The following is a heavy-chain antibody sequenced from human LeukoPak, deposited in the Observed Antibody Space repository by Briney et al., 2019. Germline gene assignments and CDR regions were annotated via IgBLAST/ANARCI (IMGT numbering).Heavy chain of an antibody. J-gene: IGHJ4*02. D-gene: IGHD1-26*01. V-gene: IGHV3-7*01. Sequence: GGSLGLSCAASGFTFSSYWMSWVRQAPGKGLEWVANIKQDGSEKYYVDSVKGRFTISRDNAKNSLYLQMNSLRAEDTAVYYCAREEVSGIVGATTTDYWGQGTLVTASS. CDR3: AREEVSGIVGATTTDY. CDR1: GFTFSSYW. CDR2: IKQDGSEK.